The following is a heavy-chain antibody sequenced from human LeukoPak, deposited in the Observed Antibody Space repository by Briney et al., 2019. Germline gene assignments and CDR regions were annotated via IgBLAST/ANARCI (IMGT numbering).Heavy chain of an antibody. Sequence: GGSLRLSCAASGFTFSDYYMSWIRQPPGKGLEWLSYISSSSTTIYYADSVRGRFTISRDNAKNSLYLQMSSLRADDTAVYYCARSVTGLQRPYWGQGTLVSVSS. CDR1: GFTFSDYY. D-gene: IGHD2-15*01. J-gene: IGHJ4*02. CDR2: ISSSSTTI. CDR3: ARSVTGLQRPY. V-gene: IGHV3-11*01.